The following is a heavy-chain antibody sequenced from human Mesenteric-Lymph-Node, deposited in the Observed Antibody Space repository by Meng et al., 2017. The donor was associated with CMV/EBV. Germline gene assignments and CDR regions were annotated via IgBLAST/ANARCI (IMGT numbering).Heavy chain of an antibody. V-gene: IGHV3-23*01. CDR3: DASDY. CDR2: ITGSGGRT. J-gene: IGHJ4*02. D-gene: IGHD6-6*01. CDR1: GFTFSSFD. Sequence: GGSLRLSCAASGFTFSSFDMSWARQAPGKGLEWVSTITGSGGRTHYADSVKGRFTISRDNSKNTLYLQMNSLRADDTAVYYCDASDYWGRGTLVTVSS.